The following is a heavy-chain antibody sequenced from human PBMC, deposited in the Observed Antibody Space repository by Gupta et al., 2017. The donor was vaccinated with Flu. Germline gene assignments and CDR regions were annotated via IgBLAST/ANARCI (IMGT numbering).Heavy chain of an antibody. CDR1: GFSLSTYGVA. D-gene: IGHD6-19*01. V-gene: IGHV2-5*02. CDR3: AYKTGSSGFLY. Sequence: HITLKESGPTEVKPTQTLTLTCSFSGFSLSTYGVAVGWIRQPPGKALEWLALIYWDDDKRFSPSLKSRLTISKDTSEHQVVLTMTNMDPGDTATYYCAYKTGSSGFLYWGQGTLVTVSS. CDR2: IYWDDDK. J-gene: IGHJ4*02.